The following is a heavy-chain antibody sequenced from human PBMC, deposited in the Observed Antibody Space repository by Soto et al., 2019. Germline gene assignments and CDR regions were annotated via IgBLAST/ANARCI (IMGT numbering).Heavy chain of an antibody. V-gene: IGHV3-74*02. J-gene: IGHJ6*03. CDR2: INSDGSVS. CDR3: ARGDCVGGTCYSLAGSFYYYMDV. CDR1: GFTFSNYW. Sequence: EVQLVESEGGLVQPGGSLRLSCAASGFTFSNYWMYWVRQAPGKGLEWVSRINSDGSVSSYADSVKGRLTISRDNVKNTLYLQMDSLRAEVTAVYYCARGDCVGGTCYSLAGSFYYYMDVWGKGTTVTVFS. D-gene: IGHD2-15*01.